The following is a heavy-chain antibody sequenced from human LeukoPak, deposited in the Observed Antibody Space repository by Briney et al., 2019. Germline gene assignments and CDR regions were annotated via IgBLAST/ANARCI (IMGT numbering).Heavy chain of an antibody. CDR1: GYTFTGYY. D-gene: IGHD3-22*01. V-gene: IGHV1-2*02. Sequence: GASVKVSCRASGYTFTGYYMHWMRQAPGQGLEWMGWINPSTGGTNYAQKFQGRVTMTRDTSISTAYMELSRLRSDDTAVYYCARDRPYDSSGYYTDGWFDPWGQGTLVTVSS. J-gene: IGHJ5*02. CDR3: ARDRPYDSSGYYTDGWFDP. CDR2: INPSTGGT.